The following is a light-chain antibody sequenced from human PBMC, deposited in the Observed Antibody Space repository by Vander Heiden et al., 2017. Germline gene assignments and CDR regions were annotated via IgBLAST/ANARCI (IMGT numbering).Light chain of an antibody. J-gene: IGLJ2*01. Sequence: QSVLTPPPSVSGAPGQRVTISCTGSSSNIGAGYDVHWYQQLPGTAPKLLIYGNSNRPSAVPDRFSGSKSGTSASLAITGLQAEDEADYYCQSYDSSLSGSVVFGGGTKLTVL. CDR1: SSNIGAGYD. CDR3: QSYDSSLSGSVV. CDR2: GNS. V-gene: IGLV1-40*01.